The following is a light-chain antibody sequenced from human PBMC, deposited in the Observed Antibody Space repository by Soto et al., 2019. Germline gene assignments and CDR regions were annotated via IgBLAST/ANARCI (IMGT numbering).Light chain of an antibody. Sequence: EIVMTQSPATLSVSPGGRATLSCRASQSVSSNLAWYQQKPGQAPRLLIYGASTRATGFPARFSGSGSGTVFTLTISSLQSEDFAVYYCQQYKNWPLTFGGGTRVEIK. CDR2: GAS. V-gene: IGKV3-15*01. CDR1: QSVSSN. J-gene: IGKJ4*01. CDR3: QQYKNWPLT.